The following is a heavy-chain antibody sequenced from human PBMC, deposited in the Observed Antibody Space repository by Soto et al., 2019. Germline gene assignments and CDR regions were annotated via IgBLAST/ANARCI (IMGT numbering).Heavy chain of an antibody. D-gene: IGHD3-10*01. CDR1: GGSVSSNSYS. Sequence: TSETLSLTCTVSGGSVSSNSYSWGWVRQSPGKGLEWIGTIYSNDNTHYNPSLLSRVTISVDTSKNQFSLKLSSVTAADTAVYYCAGQPTAGSYYDLGSYYYYYAMDVWGQGTTVTVSS. J-gene: IGHJ6*02. CDR2: IYSNDNT. CDR3: AGQPTAGSYYDLGSYYYYYAMDV. V-gene: IGHV4-39*01.